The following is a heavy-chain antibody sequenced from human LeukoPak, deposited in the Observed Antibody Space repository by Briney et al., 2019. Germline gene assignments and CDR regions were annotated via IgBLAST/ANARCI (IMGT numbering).Heavy chain of an antibody. CDR2: ISAYNGNT. J-gene: IGHJ6*03. V-gene: IGHV1-18*01. CDR3: ARDLKRAEWFGESDYYMDV. D-gene: IGHD3-10*01. CDR1: GYTFTSYG. Sequence: ASVKVSCKASGYTFTSYGISWVRQAPGQGLEWMGWISAYNGNTNYAQKLQGRVTMTTDTSTSTAYMEPRSLRSDDTAVYYCARDLKRAEWFGESDYYMDVWGKGTTVTVPS.